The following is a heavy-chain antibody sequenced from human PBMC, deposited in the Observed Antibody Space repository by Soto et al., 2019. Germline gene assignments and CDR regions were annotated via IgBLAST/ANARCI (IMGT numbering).Heavy chain of an antibody. CDR3: ARVACSGGSCYSLTSHYYYYMDV. D-gene: IGHD2-15*01. CDR1: GGSISSFY. CDR2: IHYSGRT. J-gene: IGHJ6*03. Sequence: PSETLSLTCTVSGGSISSFYWSWIRQPPGEGLEWIGYIHYSGRTNYNPSLQSRVTISLDTSKNQFSLNLSSVTAADTAVYYCARVACSGGSCYSLTSHYYYYMDVWGKGTTVTVSS. V-gene: IGHV4-59*01.